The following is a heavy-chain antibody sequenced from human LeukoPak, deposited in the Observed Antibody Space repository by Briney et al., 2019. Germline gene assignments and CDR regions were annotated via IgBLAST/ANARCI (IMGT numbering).Heavy chain of an antibody. CDR2: ISAYNGNT. J-gene: IGHJ6*02. CDR3: ARDSWDDILTGYRDAYGMDV. Sequence: SVKVSCKASGYTFTSYGISWVRQAPGQGLEWMGWISAYNGNTNYAQKLQGRVTMTTDTSTSTAYMELRSLRSDDTAVYYCARDSWDDILTGYRDAYGMDVWGQGTTVTVSS. D-gene: IGHD3-9*01. V-gene: IGHV1-18*01. CDR1: GYTFTSYG.